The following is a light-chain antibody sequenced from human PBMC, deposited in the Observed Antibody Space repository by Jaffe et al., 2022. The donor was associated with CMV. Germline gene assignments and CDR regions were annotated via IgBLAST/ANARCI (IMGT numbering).Light chain of an antibody. CDR2: AAS. CDR1: QGISSY. V-gene: IGKV1-9*01. J-gene: IGKJ4*01. CDR3: QQLNSYPST. Sequence: IQLTQSPSSLSASLGDRVTITCRASQGISSYLAWYQQKPGTAPKLLIYAASTLQSGVPSRFSGSGSGTDFTLTISSLQPEDSATYYCQQLNSYPSTFGGGTKVEIK.